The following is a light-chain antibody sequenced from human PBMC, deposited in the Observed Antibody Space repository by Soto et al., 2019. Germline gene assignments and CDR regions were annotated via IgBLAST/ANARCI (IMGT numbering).Light chain of an antibody. CDR2: DAS. J-gene: IGKJ1*01. CDR3: QQYYSSPPWT. CDR1: HSVSSY. Sequence: EIVLTQSPATLSLSPGERATLSCSASHSVSSYLAWYQQKPGQAPRLLIYDASNRATGIPARFSGSGSATDFTLTISSLQAEDVAVYYCQQYYSSPPWTFGQGTKVDIK. V-gene: IGKV3-11*01.